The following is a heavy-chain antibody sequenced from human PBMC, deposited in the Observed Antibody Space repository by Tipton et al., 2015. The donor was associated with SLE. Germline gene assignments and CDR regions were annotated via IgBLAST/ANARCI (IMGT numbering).Heavy chain of an antibody. D-gene: IGHD1-26*01. J-gene: IGHJ6*02. Sequence: LRLSCTVSGGSISSSSYFWGWLRQPPGKGLEWIGSIYYSGSTYYNPSLKSRVTISVDTSKNQFSLKVRSMTAADTAVYYCAMGQWEPALAFWGQGTTVTVSS. CDR2: IYYSGST. V-gene: IGHV4-39*01. CDR1: GGSISSSSYF. CDR3: AMGQWEPALAF.